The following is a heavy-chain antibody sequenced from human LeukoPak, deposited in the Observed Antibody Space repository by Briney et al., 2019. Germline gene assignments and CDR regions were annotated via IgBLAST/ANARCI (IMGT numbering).Heavy chain of an antibody. D-gene: IGHD3-3*01. CDR3: AKVSSEDFWSGYTDY. Sequence: GGSLRLSCAASGFTFSSYWMSWVRQAPGKGLEWVSAISGSGGSTYYADSVKGRFTISRDNSKNTLYLQMNSLRAEDTAVYYCAKVSSEDFWSGYTDYRGQGTLVTVSS. CDR1: GFTFSSYW. CDR2: ISGSGGST. J-gene: IGHJ4*02. V-gene: IGHV3-23*01.